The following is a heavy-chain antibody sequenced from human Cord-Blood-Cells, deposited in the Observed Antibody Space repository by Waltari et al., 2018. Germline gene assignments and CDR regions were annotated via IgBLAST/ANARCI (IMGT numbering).Heavy chain of an antibody. CDR3: ARVFWIAAAGDAFDI. D-gene: IGHD6-13*01. CDR2: IYSGVST. CDR1: GFTVSSNH. J-gene: IGHJ3*02. V-gene: IGHV3-53*01. Sequence: EVQLVESGGGLIQPGGYLRRSCADSGFTVSSNHMSWVGQAPGKGLEWVSVIYSGVSTYHADSVKGRFTISRDNSKNTLYLQMNSLRAEDTAVYYCARVFWIAAAGDAFDIWGQGTMVTVSS.